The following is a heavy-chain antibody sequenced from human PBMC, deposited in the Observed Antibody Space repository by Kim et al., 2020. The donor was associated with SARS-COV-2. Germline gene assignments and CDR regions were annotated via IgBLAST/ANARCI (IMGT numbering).Heavy chain of an antibody. Sequence: CRKRRVTMSVDTSKNQFSLKLSSVTAADTAVYYCARAMLDGYSYGFGFDPWGQGTLVTVSS. D-gene: IGHD5-18*01. J-gene: IGHJ5*02. V-gene: IGHV4-4*07. CDR3: ARAMLDGYSYGFGFDP.